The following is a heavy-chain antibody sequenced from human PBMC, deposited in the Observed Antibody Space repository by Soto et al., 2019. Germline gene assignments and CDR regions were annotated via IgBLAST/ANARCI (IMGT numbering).Heavy chain of an antibody. D-gene: IGHD4-17*01. V-gene: IGHV4-31*03. J-gene: IGHJ6*02. Sequence: QVQLQESGPGLVKPSQTLSLTCTVSGGSISSGGYYWSWIRQHPGKGLEWIGYIYYSGSTYYNPSLKRRVTISVDTSKNQFSLKLSSVTAADTAVYYCARQTLYGDYNRSYYYYYGMDVWGQGTTVTVSS. CDR1: GGSISSGGYY. CDR3: ARQTLYGDYNRSYYYYYGMDV. CDR2: IYYSGST.